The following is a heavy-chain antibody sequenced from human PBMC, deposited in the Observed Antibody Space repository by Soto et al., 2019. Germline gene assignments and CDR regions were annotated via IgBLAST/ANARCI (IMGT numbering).Heavy chain of an antibody. Sequence: VQLVESGGGLVQPGGSLRLSCEASGFAFGSYWMHWVRQAPGKGLVWVSRISQDGAIATQADSVKGRFTISRDNAKNTLFLQMNRLRADDTAVYYCLRDQRHWNEFADQWGQGTLVTVSS. CDR3: LRDQRHWNEFADQ. J-gene: IGHJ4*02. CDR2: ISQDGAIA. D-gene: IGHD1-1*01. V-gene: IGHV3-74*01. CDR1: GFAFGSYW.